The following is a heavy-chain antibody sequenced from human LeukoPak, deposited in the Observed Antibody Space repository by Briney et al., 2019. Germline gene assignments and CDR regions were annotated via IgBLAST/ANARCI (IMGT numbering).Heavy chain of an antibody. V-gene: IGHV1-18*01. CDR3: ARGLKGYDSSGYYYDQNSFDY. J-gene: IGHJ4*02. CDR1: GYTFTSYG. CDR2: ISAYNGNT. Sequence: ASVKVSCKASGYTFTSYGISWVRQAPGQGLEWMGWISAYNGNTNYAQKLQGRVTMTTDTSTSTAYMELRSLRSDDTAVYYCARGLKGYDSSGYYYDQNSFDYWGQGTLVTVSS. D-gene: IGHD3-22*01.